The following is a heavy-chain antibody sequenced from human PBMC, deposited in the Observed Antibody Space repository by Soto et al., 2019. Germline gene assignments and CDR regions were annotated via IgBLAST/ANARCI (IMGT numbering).Heavy chain of an antibody. J-gene: IGHJ2*01. CDR1: GGSISSGGYY. CDR3: ARDSRDSSGYYYLRSCYFDL. V-gene: IGHV4-31*03. CDR2: IYYSGST. Sequence: QVQLQESGPGLVKPSQTLSLTCTVSGGSISSGGYYWSWVRQHPGKGLEWMGYIYYSGSTYYNLSHKSRVTRSLDTYKNQLPLKLSSVSAADTAVYYCARDSRDSSGYYYLRSCYFDLWGRGTLVTVSS. D-gene: IGHD3-22*01.